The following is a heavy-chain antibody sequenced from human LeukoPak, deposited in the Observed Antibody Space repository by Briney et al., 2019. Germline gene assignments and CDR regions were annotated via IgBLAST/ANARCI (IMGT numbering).Heavy chain of an antibody. CDR2: IYWNDGK. D-gene: IGHD1-1*01. CDR3: AHRPLNISTTSGFDP. J-gene: IGHJ5*02. CDR1: GFSLSTSGVG. Sequence: ESGPTLVKPADTLTLTCTFSGFSLSTSGVGVGWIRQPPGKALEWLAVIYWNDGKRYSPSLKNRLTIARDTSKNQVVLTMTNMDPVDTATYHCAHRPLNISTTSGFDPWGQGTLVTVSS. V-gene: IGHV2-5*01.